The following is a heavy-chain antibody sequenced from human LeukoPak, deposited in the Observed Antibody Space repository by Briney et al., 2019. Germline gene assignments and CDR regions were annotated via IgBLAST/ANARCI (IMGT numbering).Heavy chain of an antibody. D-gene: IGHD4-23*01. CDR2: IYSGGST. CDR1: EFSVGSNY. Sequence: GGSLRLSCAASEFSVGSNYMTWVRQAPGKGLEWVSLIYSGGSTYYADSVKGRFTISRDNSKNTLYLQMNSLRAEDTAVYYCARRLGVRWDLQAFDIWGQGTMVTVSS. V-gene: IGHV3-66*04. J-gene: IGHJ3*02. CDR3: ARRLGVRWDLQAFDI.